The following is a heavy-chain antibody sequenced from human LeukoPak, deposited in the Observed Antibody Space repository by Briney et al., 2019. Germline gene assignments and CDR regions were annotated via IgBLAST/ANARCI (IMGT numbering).Heavy chain of an antibody. D-gene: IGHD1-26*01. CDR3: AMGGSYYYYYGMDV. J-gene: IGHJ6*02. CDR1: GFTFSSYA. Sequence: PGGSLRLSCSASGFTFSSYAMHWVRHAPGKGLEYVSAISSDGGSTYYADSVKGRFTISRDNSKNTLYLQMSSLRAEDTAVYYCAMGGSYYYYYGMDVWGQGTTVTVSS. CDR2: ISSDGGST. V-gene: IGHV3-64D*06.